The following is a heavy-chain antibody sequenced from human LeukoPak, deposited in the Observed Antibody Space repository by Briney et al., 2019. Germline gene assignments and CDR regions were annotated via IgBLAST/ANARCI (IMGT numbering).Heavy chain of an antibody. Sequence: ASVTVSCKAAGYTFSSYDINWVRQAPGQGLEWMGWMNPSSGNTGYTQTFQGRVTMTRDTSISTAYMELSSLRSEDTALYYCARMRGYTYEYWYLDLWGRGTLVTVSS. J-gene: IGHJ2*01. CDR2: MNPSSGNT. CDR1: GYTFSSYD. D-gene: IGHD5-18*01. CDR3: ARMRGYTYEYWYLDL. V-gene: IGHV1-8*01.